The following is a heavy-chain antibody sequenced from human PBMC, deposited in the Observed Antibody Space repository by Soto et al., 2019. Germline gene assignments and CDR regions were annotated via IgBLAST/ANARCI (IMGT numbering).Heavy chain of an antibody. CDR3: ARLVVAGITDYFDS. D-gene: IGHD2-15*01. CDR1: GFSLSSSGVG. V-gene: IGHV2-5*02. J-gene: IGHJ4*02. CDR2: IYWDDDK. Sequence: QITLKESGPTLVKPTQTLTLTCTFSGFSLSSSGVGVGWIRQPPGKALEWLTFIYWDDDKRYSPSLKSRLTITKATSKTQVVLTLTNMDPVYTATYYCARLVVAGITDYFDSWGQGTLLTVSS.